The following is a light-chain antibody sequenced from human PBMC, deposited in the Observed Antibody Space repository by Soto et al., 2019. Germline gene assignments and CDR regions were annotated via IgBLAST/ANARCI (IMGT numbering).Light chain of an antibody. J-gene: IGKJ1*01. Sequence: AIQLTSSPSSLSASVGDRVTITCRASQAISTYLAWYQQSPGKAPTLLIYAASNLQSGVPSRFRGSRSGTEFTLTVSSLQPEDFAAYYCLQDHDDSWTFGQGTKVDIK. CDR3: LQDHDDSWT. V-gene: IGKV1-6*02. CDR1: QAISTY. CDR2: AAS.